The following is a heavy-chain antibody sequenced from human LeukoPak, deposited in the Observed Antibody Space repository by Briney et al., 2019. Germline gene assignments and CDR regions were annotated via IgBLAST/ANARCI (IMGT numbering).Heavy chain of an antibody. CDR3: AKEPRGSSSRLIYFDY. V-gene: IGHV3-21*04. CDR1: GFTFSSYS. Sequence: GGSLRLSCAASGFTFSSYSMNWVRQAPGKGLEWVSSISSSSSYTYYADSVRGRFTISRDNSKNTLYLHMSSLRAEDTAVYYCAKEPRGSSSRLIYFDYWGQGTLVTVSS. D-gene: IGHD6-13*01. J-gene: IGHJ4*02. CDR2: ISSSSSYT.